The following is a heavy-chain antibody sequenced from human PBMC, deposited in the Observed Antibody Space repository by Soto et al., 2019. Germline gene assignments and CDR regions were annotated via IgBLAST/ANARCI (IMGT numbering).Heavy chain of an antibody. Sequence: SETLSLTCTVFTDSNNFSNSYWGWIRQPPGEGLQWIGSSSYNGGTFFNPSLKGRVDISIDASKRQSSLQVTSVTAADSAVYYCARHSIEVVWRGFDCWCQARPLTICS. D-gene: IGHD2-21*01. J-gene: IGHJ4*02. CDR1: TDSNNFSNSY. V-gene: IGHV4-39*01. CDR2: SSYNGGT. CDR3: ARHSIEVVWRGFDC.